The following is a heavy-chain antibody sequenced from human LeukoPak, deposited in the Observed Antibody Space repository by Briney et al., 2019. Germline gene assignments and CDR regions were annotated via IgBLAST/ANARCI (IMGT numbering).Heavy chain of an antibody. Sequence: GGSLRLSCAASGFTFSSYGMHWVRQAPGKGLEWVAVISYDGSSKYYADSVKGRFTISRDNSKNTLYLQMNSLRAEDTAVYYCAKDVRIAVTWFDYWGQGTLVAVSS. D-gene: IGHD6-19*01. CDR3: AKDVRIAVTWFDY. CDR1: GFTFSSYG. V-gene: IGHV3-30*18. J-gene: IGHJ4*02. CDR2: ISYDGSSK.